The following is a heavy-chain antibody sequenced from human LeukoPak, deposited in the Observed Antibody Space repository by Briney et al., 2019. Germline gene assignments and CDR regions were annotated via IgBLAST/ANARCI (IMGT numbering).Heavy chain of an antibody. CDR2: ISSSSSYI. D-gene: IGHD3-9*01. J-gene: IGHJ4*02. CDR3: AREESQGYYDILTGLGVDY. Sequence: PGGSLRLSCAASGFTFSNYWMSWVRQAPGKGLEWVSSISSSSSYIYYADSVKGRFTIFRDNAKNSLYLQMNSLRAEDTAVYYCAREESQGYYDILTGLGVDYWGQGTLVTVSS. CDR1: GFTFSNYW. V-gene: IGHV3-21*01.